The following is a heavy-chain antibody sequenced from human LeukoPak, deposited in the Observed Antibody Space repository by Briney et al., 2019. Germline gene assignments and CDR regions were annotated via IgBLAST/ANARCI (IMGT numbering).Heavy chain of an antibody. CDR1: GFTFSSYS. CDR2: ISSSSSYI. V-gene: IGHV3-21*01. D-gene: IGHD3-22*01. J-gene: IGHJ3*02. CDR3: ARLGPLGDYYDSSGYYYPAAFYI. Sequence: GGSLRLSCAASGFTFSSYSMNWVRQAPGKGLEWVSSISSSSSYIYYADSLKGGFTISRDNAKNSLYLQMNCLRSEETAVYYGARLGPLGDYYDSSGYYYPAAFYIWGQGTMVTVS.